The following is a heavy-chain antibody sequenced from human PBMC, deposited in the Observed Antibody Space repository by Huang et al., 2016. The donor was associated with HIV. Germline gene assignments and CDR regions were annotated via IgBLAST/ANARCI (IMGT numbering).Heavy chain of an antibody. D-gene: IGHD6-13*01. CDR2: ISETGGVI. J-gene: IGHJ4*02. Sequence: EEQLVESGGGLVQPGGSLRLSCAASGFSFSSCNMNWVRQAPGKGLELLSYISETGGVITYADSVKGRFTVSRDNAKNSLYLQMDSLRAEDTAVYYCARGYSSSWLYNWGQGTLVTVSS. V-gene: IGHV3-48*01. CDR3: ARGYSSSWLYN. CDR1: GFSFSSCN.